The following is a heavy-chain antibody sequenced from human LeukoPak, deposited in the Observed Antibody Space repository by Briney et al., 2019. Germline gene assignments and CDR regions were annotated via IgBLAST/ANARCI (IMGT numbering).Heavy chain of an antibody. CDR1: GFTFSSYW. Sequence: GGSLRLSCAASGFTFSSYWMHWVRQAPGEGLVWVSRVNSDGSSTSYADSVKGRFTISRDNAKNTLYLQMNSLRAEDTAVYYCARDVGGFGELSYYYYGMDVWGQGTTVTVSS. D-gene: IGHD3-10*01. V-gene: IGHV3-74*01. J-gene: IGHJ6*02. CDR2: VNSDGSST. CDR3: ARDVGGFGELSYYYYGMDV.